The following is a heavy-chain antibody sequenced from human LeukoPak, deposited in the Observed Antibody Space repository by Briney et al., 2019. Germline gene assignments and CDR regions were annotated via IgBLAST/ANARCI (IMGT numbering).Heavy chain of an antibody. J-gene: IGHJ4*02. V-gene: IGHV4-34*01. CDR2: INHSGST. CDR3: ARNRGDYSVDY. CDR1: GGSFSGYY. Sequence: SETLSLTCAVYGGSFSGYYWSWIRQPPGKGLEWIGEINHSGSTNYNPSLKSRVTISVDTSKNQFSLKLSSVTAADTAVYYCARNRGDYSVDYWGQGTLVTVSS. D-gene: IGHD4-17*01.